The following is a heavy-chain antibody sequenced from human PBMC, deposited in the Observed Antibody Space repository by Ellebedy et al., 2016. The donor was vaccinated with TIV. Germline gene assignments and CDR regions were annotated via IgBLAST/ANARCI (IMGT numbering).Heavy chain of an antibody. V-gene: IGHV5-10-1*01. J-gene: IGHJ4*02. Sequence: KVSXXGSGYSFTLYWISWVRQMPGKGLEWMGRIDPSDPSGSYTNYSPSLQGHVTVSTDKSISTAYLQWSSLKASDTAMYYCARHELGSNAAFDSWGPGTLVIVSS. D-gene: IGHD3-16*01. CDR3: ARHELGSNAAFDS. CDR2: IDPSDPSGSYT. CDR1: GYSFTLYW.